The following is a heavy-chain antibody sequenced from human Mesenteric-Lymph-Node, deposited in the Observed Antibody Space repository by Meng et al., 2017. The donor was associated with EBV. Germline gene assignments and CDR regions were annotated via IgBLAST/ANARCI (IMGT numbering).Heavy chain of an antibody. V-gene: IGHV3-21*01. J-gene: IGHJ4*02. CDR2: ISTFSSNI. D-gene: IGHD6-13*01. Sequence: EVQLVESGGGLVKPGGSLRLSCAASGFTFTSYTMNWVRQAPGKGLEWVSSISTFSSNIYYADSVRGRFSISRDNAKNTLYLQMNSLRADDTAVYYCRAYSSSWANFDHWGQGTLVTVSS. CDR3: RAYSSSWANFDH. CDR1: GFTFTSYT.